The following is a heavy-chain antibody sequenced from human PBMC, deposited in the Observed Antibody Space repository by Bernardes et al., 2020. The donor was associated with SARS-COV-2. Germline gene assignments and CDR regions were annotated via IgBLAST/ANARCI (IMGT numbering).Heavy chain of an antibody. CDR2: INPNSGGT. V-gene: IGHV1-2*04. CDR3: AREAGPPYYYYGMDV. J-gene: IGHJ6*02. Sequence: ASVKVSCKASGYTFTGYYMHWVRQAPGQGLEWMGWINPNSGGTNYAQKFQGWVTMTRDTSISTAYMELSRLRSDDTAVYYCAREAGPPYYYYGMDVWGQGTTVTVSS. CDR1: GYTFTGYY.